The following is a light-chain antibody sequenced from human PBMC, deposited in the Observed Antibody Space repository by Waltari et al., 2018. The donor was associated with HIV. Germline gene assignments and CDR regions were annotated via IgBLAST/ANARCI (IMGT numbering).Light chain of an antibody. Sequence: QSALTQPASVSGSPGQSITISCTGTSSDVGGYDYVSWYHQHQGKAPELIIFEVSNRPSGVSNRFSCSKSGNTASLTISGLQTEDEADYYCSSYTTSSTLNYVCGSGTMVTVL. CDR3: SSYTTSSTLNYV. V-gene: IGLV2-14*01. CDR2: EVS. J-gene: IGLJ1*01. CDR1: SSDVGGYDY.